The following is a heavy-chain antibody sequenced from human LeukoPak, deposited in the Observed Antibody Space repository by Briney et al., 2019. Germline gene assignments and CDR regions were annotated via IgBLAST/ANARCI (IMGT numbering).Heavy chain of an antibody. CDR1: GFTFSSYA. V-gene: IGHV3-23*01. Sequence: GGSLRLSRAASGFTFSSYAMSWVRQAPGKGLEWVSAISGSGGSTYYADSVKGRFTISRDNSKNTLYLQMNNLRAEDTAVYYCAKDTYDSSGYSLGDAFDIWGQGTMVTVSS. D-gene: IGHD3-22*01. CDR2: ISGSGGST. J-gene: IGHJ3*02. CDR3: AKDTYDSSGYSLGDAFDI.